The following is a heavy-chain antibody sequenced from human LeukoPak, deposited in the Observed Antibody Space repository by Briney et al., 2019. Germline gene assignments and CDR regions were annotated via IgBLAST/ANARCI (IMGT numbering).Heavy chain of an antibody. Sequence: ASVKVSCKASGYTFTSDSITWVRQAPGQGLEWMGRINPNSGGTNYAQKFQGRVTMTRDTSISTAYMELSRLRSDDTAVYYCAREVSSGTVYWGQGTLVTVSS. J-gene: IGHJ4*02. V-gene: IGHV1-2*06. CDR1: GYTFTSDS. CDR3: AREVSSGTVY. CDR2: INPNSGGT. D-gene: IGHD3-22*01.